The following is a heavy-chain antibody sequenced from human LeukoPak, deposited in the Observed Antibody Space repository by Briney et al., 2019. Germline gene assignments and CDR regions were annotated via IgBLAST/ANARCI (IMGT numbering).Heavy chain of an antibody. CDR3: ARAGTPLVDNWFDP. Sequence: GGSLRLSCAASAFTLSNYAMHWVRQAPGKGLVWVSRVNSDGSSTIYADSVRGRFTVSRDNAKNTVYLQMNSLRAEDTAVYYCARAGTPLVDNWFDPWGQGTLVTVSS. D-gene: IGHD2-21*01. J-gene: IGHJ5*02. CDR2: VNSDGSST. CDR1: AFTLSNYA. V-gene: IGHV3-74*01.